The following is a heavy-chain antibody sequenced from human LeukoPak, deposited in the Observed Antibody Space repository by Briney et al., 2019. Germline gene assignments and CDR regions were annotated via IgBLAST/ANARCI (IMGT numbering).Heavy chain of an antibody. D-gene: IGHD3-22*01. CDR1: GGSISSYY. J-gene: IGHJ4*02. CDR3: AREKYYYDSSGLRC. CDR2: IYYSGST. V-gene: IGHV4-59*12. Sequence: SETLSLTCTVSGGSISSYYWSWIRQPPGKGLEWIGYIYYSGSTNYNPSLKSRVTISVDTSKNQFSLKLSSVTAADTAVYYCAREKYYYDSSGLRCWGQGTLVTVSS.